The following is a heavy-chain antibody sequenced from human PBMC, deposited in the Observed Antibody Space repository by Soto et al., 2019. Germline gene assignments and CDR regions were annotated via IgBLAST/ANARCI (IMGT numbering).Heavy chain of an antibody. D-gene: IGHD1-7*01. CDR3: AKYLSGTDYGVDV. V-gene: IGHV3-23*01. Sequence: PGGSLRLSCAASGFTFSNYVMTWVRQAPGKGLEWVSSFSAGPFYADSVKGRFTISRDNSKDTLYLQMSSLRAEDTAIYYCAKYLSGTDYGVDVWGQGATVTASS. J-gene: IGHJ6*02. CDR2: FSAGP. CDR1: GFTFSNYV.